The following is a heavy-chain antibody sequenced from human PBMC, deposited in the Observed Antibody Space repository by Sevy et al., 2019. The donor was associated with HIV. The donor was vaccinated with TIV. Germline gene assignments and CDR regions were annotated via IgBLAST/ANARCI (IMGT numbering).Heavy chain of an antibody. CDR3: ARVVGALPGYYHGMDV. D-gene: IGHD1-26*01. V-gene: IGHV3-23*01. J-gene: IGHJ6*02. Sequence: GGSLRLSCAASGFTFSSYAMSWVRQAPGKGLKWVSALGDSGAPTYYADSVKGRFTISRDNSKNTLYLQLSSLRAEDTAVYYCARVVGALPGYYHGMDVWGQGTTVTVSS. CDR1: GFTFSSYA. CDR2: LGDSGAPT.